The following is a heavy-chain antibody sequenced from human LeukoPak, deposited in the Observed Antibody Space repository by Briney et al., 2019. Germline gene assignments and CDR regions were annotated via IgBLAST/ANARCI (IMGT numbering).Heavy chain of an antibody. D-gene: IGHD1-26*01. CDR3: ARRLLRVCAWQNLVS. Sequence: GASVKVSCKASEGTDRGSGVSWVTQAPGQGLEWMGGVIPMFTTTNYAQTLQGRITITADESTNTAHMELSSLRYEDTAVYYCARRLLRVCAWQNLVSWGQGTLVTVSS. J-gene: IGHJ5*02. CDR2: VIPMFTTT. CDR1: EGTDRGSG. V-gene: IGHV1-69*13.